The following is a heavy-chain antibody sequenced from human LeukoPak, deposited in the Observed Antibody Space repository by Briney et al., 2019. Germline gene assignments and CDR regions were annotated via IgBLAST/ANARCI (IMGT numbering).Heavy chain of an antibody. Sequence: SETLSLTCAVYGGSFNGYYWSWIRQPPGKGLEWIGEINHSGSTNYNSSLKSRVTISVDTSKNQFSLKLRSVTAADTAIYYCARATLQLERRPFDYWGQGTLVTVSS. CDR3: ARATLQLERRPFDY. D-gene: IGHD1-1*01. V-gene: IGHV4-34*01. CDR1: GGSFNGYY. J-gene: IGHJ4*02. CDR2: INHSGST.